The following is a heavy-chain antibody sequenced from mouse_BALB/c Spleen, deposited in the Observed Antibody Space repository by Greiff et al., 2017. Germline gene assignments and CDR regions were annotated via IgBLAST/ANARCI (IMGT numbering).Heavy chain of an antibody. CDR1: GFSLTGYG. CDR3: ARGANYYAMDY. Sequence: VQGVESGPGLVAPSQSLSITCTVSGFSLTGYGVNWVRQPPGKGLEWLGMIWGDGSTDYNSALKSRLSISKDNSKSQVFLKMNSLQTDDTARYYCARGANYYAMDYWGQGTSVTVSS. J-gene: IGHJ4*01. CDR2: IWGDGST. V-gene: IGHV2-6-7*01. D-gene: IGHD1-1*01.